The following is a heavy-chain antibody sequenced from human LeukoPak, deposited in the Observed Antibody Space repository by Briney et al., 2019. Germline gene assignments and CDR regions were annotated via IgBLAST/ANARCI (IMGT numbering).Heavy chain of an antibody. J-gene: IGHJ6*02. D-gene: IGHD5-24*01. CDR3: ARDGRRDGYNPGYYYYYGMDV. V-gene: IGHV1-69*04. CDR2: IIPIFGIA. Sequence: GSSVKVSCKASGGTFSSYAISWVRQAPGQGLEWKGRIIPIFGIANYAQKFQGRVTITADKSTSTAYMELSSLRSEDTAVYYCARDGRRDGYNPGYYYYYGMDVWGQGTTVTVSS. CDR1: GGTFSSYA.